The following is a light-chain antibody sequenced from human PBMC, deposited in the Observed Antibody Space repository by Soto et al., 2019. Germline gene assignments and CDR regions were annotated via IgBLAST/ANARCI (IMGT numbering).Light chain of an antibody. Sequence: EIVMTQSPATLSVSPGERATLSCRASQSVSSNLAWYQQKPGQAPRLLIYGASTRATGIPARFSGSGSGTEFTLTISSLQSEDFAVYYCQQYNNWPRATFGGGTKVYI. V-gene: IGKV3-15*01. J-gene: IGKJ4*01. CDR1: QSVSSN. CDR2: GAS. CDR3: QQYNNWPRAT.